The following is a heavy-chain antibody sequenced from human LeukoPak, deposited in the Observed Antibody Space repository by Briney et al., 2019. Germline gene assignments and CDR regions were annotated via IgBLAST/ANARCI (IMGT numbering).Heavy chain of an antibody. CDR2: INHSGST. V-gene: IGHV4-34*01. D-gene: IGHD3-22*01. Sequence: SETLSLTCAVYGGSFSGYYWSWIRQPPGKGLEWIGEINHSGSTNYNPSLKSRVTISVDTSKNQFSLKLSSVTAADTAVYYCARGPGYYDSSRLIDYWGQGTLVTVSS. CDR1: GGSFSGYY. CDR3: ARGPGYYDSSRLIDY. J-gene: IGHJ4*02.